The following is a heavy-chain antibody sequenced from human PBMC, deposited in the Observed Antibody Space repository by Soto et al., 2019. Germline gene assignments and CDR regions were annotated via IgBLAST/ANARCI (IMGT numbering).Heavy chain of an antibody. J-gene: IGHJ6*02. CDR3: AIAGYDFWSGYSGGRDYYGMDV. V-gene: IGHV1-2*04. CDR2: INPNSGGT. D-gene: IGHD3-3*01. CDR1: GYTFTGYY. Sequence: GASVKVSCKASGYTFTGYYMHWVRQAPGQGLGWMGWINPNSGGTNYAQKFQGWVTMTRDTSISTAYMELSRLRSDDTAVYYCAIAGYDFWSGYSGGRDYYGMDVWGQGTTVTVSS.